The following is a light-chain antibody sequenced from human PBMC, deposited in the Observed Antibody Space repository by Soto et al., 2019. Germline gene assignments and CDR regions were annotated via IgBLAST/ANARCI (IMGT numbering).Light chain of an antibody. Sequence: ALTQPRSVSGSPGPSVTISCNGTSSDVGGYNYVSWYQQHPGKAPKLMIYDVSKRPSGVPDRFSGAKSGNTASLTISGLHAEDEADYYCCSYAGSYTYVVGTGTKATVL. CDR3: CSYAGSYTYV. CDR2: DVS. CDR1: SSDVGGYNY. V-gene: IGLV2-11*01. J-gene: IGLJ1*01.